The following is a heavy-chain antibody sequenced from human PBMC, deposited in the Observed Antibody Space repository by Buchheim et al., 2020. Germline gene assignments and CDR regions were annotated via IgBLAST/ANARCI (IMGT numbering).Heavy chain of an antibody. CDR1: GGSVSSINW. Sequence: QVQLQESGPGLVKPSETLSLTCAVSGGSVSSINWWSWVRPPPGKGLEWIGEIYHNGNTNYNPSLKSRVTISVDTSKNQVSLKVSSVTAADTAVYYCARTPDYYYGMDVWGQGTT. CDR3: ARTPDYYYGMDV. D-gene: IGHD2-15*01. CDR2: IYHNGNT. V-gene: IGHV4-4*02. J-gene: IGHJ6*02.